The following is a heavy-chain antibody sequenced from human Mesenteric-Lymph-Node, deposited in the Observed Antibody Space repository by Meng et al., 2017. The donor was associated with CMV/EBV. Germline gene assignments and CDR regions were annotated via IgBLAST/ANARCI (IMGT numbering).Heavy chain of an antibody. J-gene: IGHJ6*02. Sequence: GESLKISCAASGFTFSGSSMHWVRQASGKGLEWVGRIRSKGNSYATEYAASLKGRFIISRDDSKNTAYLQMNSLKTEDTAVYYCAGHGDFRGGDVYSYYYGMDVWGQGTTVTVSS. CDR1: GFTFSGSS. CDR2: IRSKGNSYAT. CDR3: AGHGDFRGGDVYSYYYGMDV. D-gene: IGHD3-16*01. V-gene: IGHV3-73*01.